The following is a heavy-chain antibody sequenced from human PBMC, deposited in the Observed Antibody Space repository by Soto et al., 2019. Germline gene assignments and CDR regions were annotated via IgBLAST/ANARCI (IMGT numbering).Heavy chain of an antibody. D-gene: IGHD2-21*02. CDR3: ARDSHVTQDAFDI. J-gene: IGHJ3*02. CDR1: GGTFSSYT. Sequence: ASVKVSCKASGGTFSSYTISCVRQAPGQGLEWMGRIIPILGIANYAQKFQGRVTITADKSTSTAYMELSSLRSEDTAVYYCARDSHVTQDAFDIWGQGTMVTVSS. V-gene: IGHV1-69*04. CDR2: IIPILGIA.